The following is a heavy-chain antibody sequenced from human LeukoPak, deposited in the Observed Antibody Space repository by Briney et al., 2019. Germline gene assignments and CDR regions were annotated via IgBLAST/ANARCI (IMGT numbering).Heavy chain of an antibody. Sequence: GGSLRLSCAASGFTFSSYEMNWVRQAPGKGLEWVSYISSGGSTIYYADSVKGRFTISRDNAKNSLYLQMNSLRAEDTAVYYCARDYYDFWSGYYNGYYYGMDVWGQGTTVTVSS. CDR3: ARDYYDFWSGYYNGYYYGMDV. J-gene: IGHJ6*02. CDR1: GFTFSSYE. CDR2: ISSGGSTI. V-gene: IGHV3-48*03. D-gene: IGHD3-3*01.